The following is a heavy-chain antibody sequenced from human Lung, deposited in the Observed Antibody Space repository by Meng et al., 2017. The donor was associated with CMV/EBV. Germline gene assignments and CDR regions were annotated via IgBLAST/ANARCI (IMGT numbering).Heavy chain of an antibody. CDR2: MNTNSGNT. J-gene: IGHJ6*02. CDR3: ARARIEVEPDDTDIKDFKYGMGV. Sequence: ASVXVSXXASGYTFTTYYINWVRQAPGQGPEWLGWMNTNSGNTGYAKKFQGRVTFTRVTSTTTAYMELSRLTSEDTAIYYCARARIEVEPDDTDIKDFKYGMGVWGQGXVVTVSS. D-gene: IGHD2-2*01. V-gene: IGHV1-8*01. CDR1: GYTFTTYY.